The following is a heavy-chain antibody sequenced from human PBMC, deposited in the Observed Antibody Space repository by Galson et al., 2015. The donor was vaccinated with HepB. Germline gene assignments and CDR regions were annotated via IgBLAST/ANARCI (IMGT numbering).Heavy chain of an antibody. CDR1: EDSVSSNSGA. CDR2: TYYKSKWFN. J-gene: IGHJ5*02. D-gene: IGHD6-19*01. Sequence: CAISEDSVSSNSGAWNWIRQSPSRGLEWLGRTYYKSKWFNDYAVSVKSRITINTDTSKNQFSLQLKYANPEDTAVYYCARGQWMNWLDPWGRGTLVTVSS. CDR3: ARGQWMNWLDP. V-gene: IGHV6-1*01.